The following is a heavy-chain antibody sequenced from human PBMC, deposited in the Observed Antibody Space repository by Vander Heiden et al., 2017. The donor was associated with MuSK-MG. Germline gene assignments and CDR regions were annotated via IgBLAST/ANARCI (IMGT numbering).Heavy chain of an antibody. CDR3: ARGNRRRLAMIRGVSPRHYCES. CDR2: INHSGST. CDR1: GGSFSYYY. V-gene: IGHV4-34*01. J-gene: IGHJ4*02. D-gene: IGHD3-10*01. Sequence: QVQLQQWGAGLLKPSETLSLTCGLHGGSFSYYYWTWIRQPPGKGLEWIGIINHSGSTNYNPSRKRRVTISVDTSENQFSLKLSSVNAEEKVVYYCARGNRRRLAMIRGVSPRHYCESWAQGTLRTVSS.